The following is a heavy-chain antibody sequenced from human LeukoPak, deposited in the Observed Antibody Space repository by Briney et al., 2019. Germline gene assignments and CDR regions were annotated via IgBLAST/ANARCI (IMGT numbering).Heavy chain of an antibody. D-gene: IGHD6-13*01. Sequence: GASVKVSCKASGYTFTGYYMYWVRQAPGQGLEWMGWINPNSGGTNYAQKFQGRVTMTRDTSISTAYMELSRLRSDDTAVYYCARYATGYSSSWYLNWFDPWGQGTLVTVSS. CDR1: GYTFTGYY. CDR2: INPNSGGT. J-gene: IGHJ5*02. CDR3: ARYATGYSSSWYLNWFDP. V-gene: IGHV1-2*02.